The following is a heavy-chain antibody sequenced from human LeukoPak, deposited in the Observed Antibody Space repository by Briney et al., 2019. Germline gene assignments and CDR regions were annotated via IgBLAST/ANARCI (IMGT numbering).Heavy chain of an antibody. Sequence: PSETLSLTCAVYGGSFSGYYWSWIRQPPGKGLEWIGEINHSGSTNYNPSLKSRVTISVDTSKNQFSLKLSSVTAADTAVYYCARGRGGYSYGIDYCGQGTLVTVSS. V-gene: IGHV4-34*01. D-gene: IGHD5-18*01. CDR1: GGSFSGYY. J-gene: IGHJ4*02. CDR2: INHSGST. CDR3: ARGRGGYSYGIDY.